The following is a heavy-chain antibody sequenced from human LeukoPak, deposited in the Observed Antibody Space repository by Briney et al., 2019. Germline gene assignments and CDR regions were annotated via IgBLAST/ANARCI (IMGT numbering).Heavy chain of an antibody. CDR3: ASGIAAAGSFDY. CDR1: GGTFSSYA. D-gene: IGHD6-13*01. CDR2: IIPILGIA. J-gene: IGHJ4*02. Sequence: ASGKVSCKAAGGTFSSYAISWVRQAPGQGLEWMGRIIPILGIANYAQKFQGRVTITADKSTSTAYMELSSLRSEDTAVYYCASGIAAAGSFDYWGQGTLVTVSS. V-gene: IGHV1-69*04.